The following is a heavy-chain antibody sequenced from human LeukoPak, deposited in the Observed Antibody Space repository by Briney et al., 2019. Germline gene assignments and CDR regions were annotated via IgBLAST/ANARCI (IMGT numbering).Heavy chain of an antibody. V-gene: IGHV4-59*01. CDR2: IYDSGST. D-gene: IGHD5-18*01. CDR3: ARSRYSYGSPEPASLGY. Sequence: SETLSLTCTVSCGSISSYFWSWIRQPPGEGLEWIGYIYDSGSTNYNPSLKSRVTISVDTSKNQFSLKLSSVTAADTAVYYCARSRYSYGSPEPASLGYWGQGTLVTVSS. J-gene: IGHJ4*02. CDR1: CGSISSYF.